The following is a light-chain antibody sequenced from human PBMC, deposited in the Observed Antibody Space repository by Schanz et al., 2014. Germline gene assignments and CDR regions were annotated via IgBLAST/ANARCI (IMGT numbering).Light chain of an antibody. Sequence: EIVMTQSPATLSVSPGERATLSCRASQSVSSNLAWYQQKPGQAPRLLIYGASTRATGIPVRFSGSGSGTEFSLTISSLQSEDFAVYYCQQYNTWPWTFGQGTKVDSK. CDR3: QQYNTWPWT. V-gene: IGKV3-15*01. CDR1: QSVSSN. CDR2: GAS. J-gene: IGKJ1*01.